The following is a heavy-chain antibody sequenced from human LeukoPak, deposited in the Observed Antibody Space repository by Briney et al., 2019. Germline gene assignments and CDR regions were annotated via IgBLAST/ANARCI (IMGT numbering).Heavy chain of an antibody. D-gene: IGHD3-3*01. CDR3: ARGIWSAARASYYMDV. CDR1: GYTFTGYY. Sequence: ASVKVSCKASGYTFTGYYMHWVRQAPGQGLEWMGWINPNSGGTNYAQKFQGRVTMTRDTSITTAYMEFSSLTSEDMAVYFCARGIWSAARASYYMDVWGKGTTVTVSS. CDR2: INPNSGGT. J-gene: IGHJ6*03. V-gene: IGHV1-2*02.